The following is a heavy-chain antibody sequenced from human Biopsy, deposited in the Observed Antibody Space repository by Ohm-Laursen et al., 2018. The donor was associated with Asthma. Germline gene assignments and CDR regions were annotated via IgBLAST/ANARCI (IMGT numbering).Heavy chain of an antibody. V-gene: IGHV4-34*01. CDR1: GGSFSGYY. CDR2: INHSGST. J-gene: IGHJ5*02. D-gene: IGHD2-2*01. CDR3: ARAGQCSSTSCYNPGWFDP. Sequence: GTLSLTCAVYGGSFSGYYWSWIRQPPGKGLEWIGEINHSGSTNYNPSLKSRVTISVDTSKNQFSLKLSSVTAADTAVYYCARAGQCSSTSCYNPGWFDPWGQGTLVTVPS.